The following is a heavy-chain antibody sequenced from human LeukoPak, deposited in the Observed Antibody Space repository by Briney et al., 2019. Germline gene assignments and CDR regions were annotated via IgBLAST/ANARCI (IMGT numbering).Heavy chain of an antibody. D-gene: IGHD3-10*01. CDR3: ARGNYYGSGSYSNYYYYGMDV. V-gene: IGHV3-13*05. CDR2: IGTAGDP. CDR1: GFTFSSYD. J-gene: IGHJ6*04. Sequence: GGSLRLSCAASGFTFSSYDMHWVRQATGKGLEWVSAIGTAGDPCYPGSVKGRFTISRENAKNSLYLQMNSPRAGDTAVYYCARGNYYGSGSYSNYYYYGMDVWGKGTTVTVSS.